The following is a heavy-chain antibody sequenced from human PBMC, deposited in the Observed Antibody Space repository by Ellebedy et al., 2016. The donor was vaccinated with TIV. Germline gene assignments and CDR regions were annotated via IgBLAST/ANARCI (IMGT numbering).Heavy chain of an antibody. D-gene: IGHD6-6*01. CDR3: ARGRRPGSSSSGAGRAYYYYYMDV. J-gene: IGHJ6*03. CDR1: GGSFSGYY. V-gene: IGHV4-34*01. CDR2: INHSGST. Sequence: SETLSLXCAVYGGSFSGYYWSWIRQPPGKGLEWIGEINHSGSTNYNPSLKSRVTISVDTSKNQFSLKLSSVTAADTAVYYCARGRRPGSSSSGAGRAYYYYYMDVWGKGTTVTVSS.